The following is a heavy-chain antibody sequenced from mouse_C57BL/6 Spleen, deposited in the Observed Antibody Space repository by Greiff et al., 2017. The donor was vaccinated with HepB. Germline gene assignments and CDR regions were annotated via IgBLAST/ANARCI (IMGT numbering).Heavy chain of an antibody. CDR2: INPNNGGT. J-gene: IGHJ2*01. CDR1: GYTFTDYY. D-gene: IGHD3-2*02. CDR3: ARSDSSGYLFDY. Sequence: EVQLQQSGPELVKPGASVKISCKASGYTFTDYYMNWVKQSHGKSLEWIGDINPNNGGTSYNQKFKGKATLTVDKSSSTAYMELRSLTSEDSAVYYCARSDSSGYLFDYWGQGTTLTVSS. V-gene: IGHV1-26*01.